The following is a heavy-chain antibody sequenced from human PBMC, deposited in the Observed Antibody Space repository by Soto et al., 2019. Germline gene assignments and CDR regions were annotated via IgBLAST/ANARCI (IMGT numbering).Heavy chain of an antibody. CDR3: AKELITMIVVTPLHGMDV. Sequence: PGGSLRLSCAASGFTFSSYGMHWVRQAPGKGLEWVAVISYDGSNKYYADSVKGRFTISRDNSKNTLYLQMNSLRAEDTAVYYCAKELITMIVVTPLHGMDVWGQRTTVTVSS. J-gene: IGHJ6*02. D-gene: IGHD3-22*01. CDR2: ISYDGSNK. CDR1: GFTFSSYG. V-gene: IGHV3-30*18.